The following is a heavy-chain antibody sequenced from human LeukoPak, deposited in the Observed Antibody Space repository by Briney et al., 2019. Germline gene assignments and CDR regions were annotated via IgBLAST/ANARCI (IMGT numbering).Heavy chain of an antibody. Sequence: PGGSLRLSCAASGFTFSSYSMNWVRQAPGKGLEWVSSISSSSSYIYYADSVKGRFTISRDNAKNSLYLQMNSLRAEDTAVYYCARDWGEYYDFWSGQKANNWFDPWGQGTLVTVSS. CDR2: ISSSSSYI. V-gene: IGHV3-21*01. J-gene: IGHJ5*02. CDR1: GFTFSSYS. CDR3: ARDWGEYYDFWSGQKANNWFDP. D-gene: IGHD3-3*01.